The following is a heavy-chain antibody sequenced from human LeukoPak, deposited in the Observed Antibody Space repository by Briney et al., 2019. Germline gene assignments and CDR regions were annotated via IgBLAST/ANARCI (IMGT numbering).Heavy chain of an antibody. V-gene: IGHV4-4*09. CDR1: GGSISSYY. CDR3: ARHLGLTDYFDY. J-gene: IGHJ4*02. Sequence: SETLSLTCTVSGGSISSYYWSWIRQPPGKGLEWIGYIYTSGSTNYNPSLKSRVTISVDTSKSQFSLKLSSVTAADTAVYYCARHLGLTDYFDYWGQGTLVTVSS. D-gene: IGHD3-9*01. CDR2: IYTSGST.